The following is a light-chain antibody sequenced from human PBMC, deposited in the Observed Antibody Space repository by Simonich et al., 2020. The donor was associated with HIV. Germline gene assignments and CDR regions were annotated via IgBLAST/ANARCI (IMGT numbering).Light chain of an antibody. J-gene: IGKJ3*01. V-gene: IGKV3-15*01. Sequence: EIVITQSPATLSVSPGERATLSCRTSQSITSNLAWYQRKPGQAPRLLIYGASNRATAIPARFSGSGFGTEFTLTISSMQSEDFAVYYCQQYNNWPSPFTFGPGTKVDI. CDR3: QQYNNWPSPFT. CDR1: QSITSN. CDR2: GAS.